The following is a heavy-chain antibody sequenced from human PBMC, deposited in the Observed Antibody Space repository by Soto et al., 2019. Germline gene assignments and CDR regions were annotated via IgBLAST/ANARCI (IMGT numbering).Heavy chain of an antibody. CDR3: ASQATNQPLDD. CDR2: INTDGSST. Sequence: PGGSLRLSCAASGFTFRSYWMHWVRQAPGNGLVWVSRINTDGSSTIYADSVKGRFTISRDNAKNTLYLQMNSLRAEDTAVYYCASQATNQPLDDWGQGTLVTVS. J-gene: IGHJ4*02. CDR1: GFTFRSYW. D-gene: IGHD2-2*01. V-gene: IGHV3-74*01.